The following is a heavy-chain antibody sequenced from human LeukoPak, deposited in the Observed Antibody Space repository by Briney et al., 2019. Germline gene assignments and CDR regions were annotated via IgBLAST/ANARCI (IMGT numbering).Heavy chain of an antibody. D-gene: IGHD3-16*02. Sequence: PSETLSLTCTVSGGSISSYYWSWIRQPPGKGLEWIGYINYSGSTNYNPSLKSRVTISVDTSKNQFSLKLSSVTAADTAVYYCARDQGVPFGGVIAPLAYWGQGTLVTVSS. CDR2: INYSGST. CDR1: GGSISSYY. J-gene: IGHJ4*02. V-gene: IGHV4-59*01. CDR3: ARDQGVPFGGVIAPLAY.